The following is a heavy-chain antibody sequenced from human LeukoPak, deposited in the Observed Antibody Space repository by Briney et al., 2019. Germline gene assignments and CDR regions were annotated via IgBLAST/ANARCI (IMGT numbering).Heavy chain of an antibody. CDR2: IYYSGIT. CDR1: GASISSYY. J-gene: IGHJ6*03. Sequence: SETLSLTCTVSGASISSYYWAWIRQPPGEGLEWIGYIYYSGITDYNPSLKSRVTISIDTSKNQFSLKLSSVTAADTAVYYCTRVVVPAAQYYYYYYMDVRGKGTTVTVSS. CDR3: TRVVVPAAQYYYYYYMDV. V-gene: IGHV4-59*01. D-gene: IGHD2-2*01.